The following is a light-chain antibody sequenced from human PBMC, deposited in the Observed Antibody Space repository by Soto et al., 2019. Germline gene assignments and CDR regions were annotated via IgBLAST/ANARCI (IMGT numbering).Light chain of an antibody. CDR2: GAS. CDR3: QQSYSPLIT. J-gene: IGKJ5*01. CDR1: QSVSSSY. V-gene: IGKV3-20*01. Sequence: EIVLTQSPGTVSLSPGERATLSCRASQSVSSSYLAWYQQKPGQAPRLLIYGASSRATGIPDRFSGSGSGTDFTLTISSLQPEDFATYYCQQSYSPLITFGQGTRLEIK.